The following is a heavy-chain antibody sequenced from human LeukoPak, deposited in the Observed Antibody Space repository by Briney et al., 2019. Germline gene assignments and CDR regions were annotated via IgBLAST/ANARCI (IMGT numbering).Heavy chain of an antibody. CDR3: ARNWAVNWLDP. J-gene: IGHJ5*02. D-gene: IGHD3-16*01. V-gene: IGHV3-7*01. CDR2: INQDGSET. Sequence: PWGSLRLSCAASGFTFGTYWMSWVRQAPGKGLEWVANINQDGSETYYLDSVKGRFTISRDNAKNSVYLQMNSLRAEDTAVFYCARNWAVNWLDPWGQGTLVTVSS. CDR1: GFTFGTYW.